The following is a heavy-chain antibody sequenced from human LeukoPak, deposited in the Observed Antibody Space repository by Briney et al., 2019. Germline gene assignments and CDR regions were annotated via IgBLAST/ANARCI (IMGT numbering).Heavy chain of an antibody. CDR2: FDPEDGET. CDR3: ARGGGSYPHTFFDY. CDR1: GYTLTELS. J-gene: IGHJ4*02. V-gene: IGHV1-24*01. Sequence: GASVKVSCKVSGYTLTELSMHWVRQAPGKGLEWMGGFDPEDGETIYAQKFQGRVTMTEDTSTDTAYMELSSLRSDDTAVYYCARGGGSYPHTFFDYWGQGTLVTVSS. D-gene: IGHD1-26*01.